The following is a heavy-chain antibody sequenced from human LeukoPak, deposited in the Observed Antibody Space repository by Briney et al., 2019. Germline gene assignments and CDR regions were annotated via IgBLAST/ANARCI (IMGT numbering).Heavy chain of an antibody. D-gene: IGHD6-13*01. CDR3: ARWVRAAGANWFDP. V-gene: IGHV4-59*11. Sequence: PSETLSLTCTVSGGSISSHYWSWIWQPPGKGLEWIGYIYYSGSTNYNPSLKSRVTISVDTSKNQFSLKLSSVTAADTAVYYCARWVRAAGANWFDPWGQGTLVTVSS. J-gene: IGHJ5*02. CDR1: GGSISSHY. CDR2: IYYSGST.